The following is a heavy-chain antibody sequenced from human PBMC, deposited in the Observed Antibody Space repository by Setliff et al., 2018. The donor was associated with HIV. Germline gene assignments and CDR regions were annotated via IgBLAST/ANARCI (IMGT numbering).Heavy chain of an antibody. CDR1: GFIFSSYT. J-gene: IGHJ1*01. Sequence: PGGSLRLSCAASGFIFSSYTMAWVRQAPGKGLEWVASIRGSGSQTNYADSVKGRFTMSRDNSKNTLSLQMHSLRADDTAVYYCARDSGPYYDYVWGTYRPEYFQHWGQGTLVTVSS. CDR3: ARDSGPYYDYVWGTYRPEYFQH. CDR2: IRGSGSQT. V-gene: IGHV3-23*01. D-gene: IGHD3-16*02.